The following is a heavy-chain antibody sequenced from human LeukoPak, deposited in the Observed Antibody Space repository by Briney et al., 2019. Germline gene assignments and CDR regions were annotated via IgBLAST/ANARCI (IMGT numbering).Heavy chain of an antibody. CDR2: IKQDGSEK. CDR1: GLTFSNYW. CDR3: ARDGGAYGYYIDV. D-gene: IGHD5-18*01. V-gene: IGHV3-7*01. J-gene: IGHJ6*03. Sequence: PGGSLRLSCVDSGLTFSNYWMSWVRRAPGKGLEWVANIKQDGSEKFYQDSVKGRFTISRDNTKNSLYLQMNSLRAEDTAVYYCARDGGAYGYYIDVWGKGTTVTVSS.